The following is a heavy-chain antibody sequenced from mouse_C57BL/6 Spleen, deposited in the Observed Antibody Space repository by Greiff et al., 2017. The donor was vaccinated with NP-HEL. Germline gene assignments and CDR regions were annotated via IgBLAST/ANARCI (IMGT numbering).Heavy chain of an antibody. CDR3: ARREGITTVVTPMDY. V-gene: IGHV5-6*01. Sequence: EVQVVESGGDLVKPGGSLKLSCAASGFTFSSYGMSWVRQTPDQRLEWVATISSGGSYTYYPDSVKGRFTISRDTAKNTLYLQMSSLKSEDTAMYYGARREGITTVVTPMDYWGQGTSVTVSS. J-gene: IGHJ4*01. CDR1: GFTFSSYG. D-gene: IGHD1-1*01. CDR2: ISSGGSYT.